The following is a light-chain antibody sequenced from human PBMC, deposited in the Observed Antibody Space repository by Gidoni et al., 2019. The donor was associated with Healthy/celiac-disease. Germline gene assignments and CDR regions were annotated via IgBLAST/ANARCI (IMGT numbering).Light chain of an antibody. CDR3: QKYNNWPRT. V-gene: IGKV3-15*01. CDR1: QSVSSN. CDR2: GAS. J-gene: IGKJ1*01. Sequence: EIVMTQSPATLSVSPGERATLSCRASQSVSSNLAWYQQKPGQAPRLLIYGASTRATGIPARFSVSGSGKEFTLTISSLQYEDFAVYYWQKYNNWPRTFGQGTKVEIK.